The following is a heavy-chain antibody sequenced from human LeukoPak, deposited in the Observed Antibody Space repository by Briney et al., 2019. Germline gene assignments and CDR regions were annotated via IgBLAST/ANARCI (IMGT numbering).Heavy chain of an antibody. CDR1: GGSISSGANY. J-gene: IGHJ5*02. CDR3: ARDRTGALAIAAAGKGSWFDP. D-gene: IGHD6-13*01. V-gene: IGHV4-30-2*01. Sequence: SETLSLTCTVSGGSISSGANYWSWIRQPPGRGLEWIGYISHSESAYYSPSLESRITISVDRSKNQFSLKLKSVTAADTAIYYCARDRTGALAIAAAGKGSWFDPWGQGTLVTVSS. CDR2: ISHSESA.